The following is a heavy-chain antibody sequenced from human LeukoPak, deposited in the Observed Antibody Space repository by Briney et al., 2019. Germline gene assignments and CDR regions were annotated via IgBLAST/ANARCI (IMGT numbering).Heavy chain of an antibody. V-gene: IGHV4-38-2*01. D-gene: IGHD3-3*01. Sequence: SETLSLTCAVSGYSISSGYYWGWIRQPPGKGLEWIGSIYHSGSTYYNPSLKSRVTISVDTSKNQFSLKLSSVTAADTAVYYCARSTGVVIIPSYYYGMDVWGQGTTVTVSS. J-gene: IGHJ6*02. CDR1: GYSISSGYY. CDR2: IYHSGST. CDR3: ARSTGVVIIPSYYYGMDV.